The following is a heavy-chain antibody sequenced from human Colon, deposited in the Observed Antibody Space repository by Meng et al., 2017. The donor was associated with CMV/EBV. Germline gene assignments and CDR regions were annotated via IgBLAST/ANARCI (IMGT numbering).Heavy chain of an antibody. CDR1: GYTFTTYG. V-gene: IGHV1-18*01. J-gene: IGHJ4*02. Sequence: QVKVVQSGGEGKNPGASVKVSCKASGYTFTTYGISWVRQARGQGLEWMGWISADSGDTKYAQNVQARVTMTRDTSTSTAYMELTSLRSDDTAIYYCAKGMGDYGNSRVYYFDYWGQGTLVTVSS. CDR2: ISADSGDT. D-gene: IGHD4-17*01. CDR3: AKGMGDYGNSRVYYFDY.